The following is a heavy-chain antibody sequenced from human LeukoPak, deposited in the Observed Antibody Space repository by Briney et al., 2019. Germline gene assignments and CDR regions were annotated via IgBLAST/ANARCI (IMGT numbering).Heavy chain of an antibody. CDR3: ARGFVGIVGATEDYFDY. CDR1: GFTFSNYE. V-gene: IGHV3-48*03. J-gene: IGHJ4*02. D-gene: IGHD1-26*01. Sequence: PGGSLRLSCAASGFTFSNYEMNWVRQAPGKGLEWVSCISSSGSTIYYSDSVKGRFTISRDNAKNSLYLQMNSLRAEDTAVYYCARGFVGIVGATEDYFDYWGQGTLVTVSS. CDR2: ISSSGSTI.